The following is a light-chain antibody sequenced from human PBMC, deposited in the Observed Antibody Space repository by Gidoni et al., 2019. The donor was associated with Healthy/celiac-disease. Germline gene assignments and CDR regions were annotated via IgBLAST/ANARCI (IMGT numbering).Light chain of an antibody. CDR3: QQYNNWPPIT. V-gene: IGKV3-15*01. CDR1: QNVSSH. Sequence: IVMTQSPATLSVSPGERATLSCRARQNVSSHLAWYQQKPGQAPRLLIYGASTSATGIPARFSGSGSGTEFTLTLSSLQSEDFAVYYCQQYNNWPPITFGQGTRLEIK. J-gene: IGKJ5*01. CDR2: GAS.